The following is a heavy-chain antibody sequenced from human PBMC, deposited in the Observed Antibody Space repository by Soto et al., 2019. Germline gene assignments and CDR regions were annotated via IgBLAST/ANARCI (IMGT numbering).Heavy chain of an antibody. Sequence: GGSLRLSCAASGFTFSSYAMSWVRQAPGKGLEWVSAISGSGGSTYYADSVKGRFTISRDNSKNTRYLQMNSLRAEDTAVYYCAKAFWSGYYTALPYYYYYMDVWGKGTTVTVSS. CDR1: GFTFSSYA. D-gene: IGHD3-3*01. CDR3: AKAFWSGYYTALPYYYYYMDV. V-gene: IGHV3-23*01. J-gene: IGHJ6*03. CDR2: ISGSGGST.